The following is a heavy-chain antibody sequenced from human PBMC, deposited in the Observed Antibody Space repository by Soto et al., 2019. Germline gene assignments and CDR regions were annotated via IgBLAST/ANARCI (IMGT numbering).Heavy chain of an antibody. Sequence: QLVQSGAEVKKPGASVKVSCKASGYTLSTYDINWVRQAAGRGLEWMGWMDSYTGNTGYAQEFQGRLIMTRDTSINAAYMELSSLQSEDTAVYFCETGSQTLDYWGQGTLVTVSS. V-gene: IGHV1-8*01. CDR1: GYTLSTYD. CDR3: ETGSQTLDY. J-gene: IGHJ4*02. CDR2: MDSYTGNT.